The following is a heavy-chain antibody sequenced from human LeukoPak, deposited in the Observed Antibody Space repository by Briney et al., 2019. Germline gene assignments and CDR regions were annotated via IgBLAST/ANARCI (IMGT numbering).Heavy chain of an antibody. Sequence: SETLSLTCAVYGGSFSGYYWSWIRQPPGKGLEWIGEINHSGSTNYNPSLKSRVTISVDTSKNQFSLKLSSVTAADTAVYYCARSGASDLLWFGELSLPFDYWGQGTLVTVSS. J-gene: IGHJ4*02. CDR2: INHSGST. V-gene: IGHV4-34*01. CDR3: ARSGASDLLWFGELSLPFDY. D-gene: IGHD3-10*01. CDR1: GGSFSGYY.